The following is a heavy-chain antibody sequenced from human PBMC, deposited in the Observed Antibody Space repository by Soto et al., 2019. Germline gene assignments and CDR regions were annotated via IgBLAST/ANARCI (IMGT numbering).Heavy chain of an antibody. CDR3: ARLFTGLADIVGARMDY. D-gene: IGHD1-26*01. CDR2: IWNDGSKK. CDR1: GFTFSGYG. Sequence: QVQLVESGGGVVQPGRSLRLSCAASGFTFSGYGMHWVRQAPGKGLEWVAVIWNDGSKKYYGDSVKGRFTISRDNSKNTLYLQMNSLSAEDTAVYYCARLFTGLADIVGARMDYWGQGTLVTVSS. V-gene: IGHV3-33*01. J-gene: IGHJ4*02.